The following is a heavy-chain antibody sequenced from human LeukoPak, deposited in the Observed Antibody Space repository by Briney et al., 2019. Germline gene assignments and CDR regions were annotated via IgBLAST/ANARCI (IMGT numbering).Heavy chain of an antibody. CDR2: IWYDGSNK. CDR3: ARELPPVVNYRFDH. CDR1: GFTFSNYG. D-gene: IGHD1-7*01. V-gene: IGHV3-33*01. J-gene: IGHJ5*02. Sequence: GRSLRLSCAASGFTFSNYGMHWVRQAPGKGLEWVAVIWYDGSNKYCADSVKGRFTISRDNSKNTLYLQINSLRAEDTAVYYCARELPPVVNYRFDHWGQGTLVTVSS.